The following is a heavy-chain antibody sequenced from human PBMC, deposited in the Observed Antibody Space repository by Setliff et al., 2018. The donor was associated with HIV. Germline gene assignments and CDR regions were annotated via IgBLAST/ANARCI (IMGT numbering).Heavy chain of an antibody. CDR3: VRTGSSTSWGIYYYYYMDI. J-gene: IGHJ6*03. D-gene: IGHD3-10*01. CDR1: GGSISSGSYY. CDR2: IYTSGST. Sequence: SETLSLTCTVSGGSISSGSYYWSWIRQPAGKGLEWIGHIYTSGSTNYNPSLKSRVSISIDTPKNQFSLKLTSMTAADTAVYYCVRTGSSTSWGIYYYYYMDIWGKGSTVTVSS. V-gene: IGHV4-61*09.